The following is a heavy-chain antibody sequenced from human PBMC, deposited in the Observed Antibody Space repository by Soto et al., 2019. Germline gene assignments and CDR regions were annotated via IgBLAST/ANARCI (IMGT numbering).Heavy chain of an antibody. CDR1: GKSFDNFA. D-gene: IGHD3-16*02. Sequence: QVQLVQSGAEVKKPGASVRLSCKVSGKSFDNFAVHWVRQTPGQRPEWMGRINVGDDKTKYSEKFQGRVIVSYDTSATTAYMELRALSSEDTAVVYCPRAKYDYIWGSYHPFDQWAQGAQVTVAS. CDR3: PRAKYDYIWGSYHPFDQ. V-gene: IGHV1-3*01. CDR2: INVGDDKT. J-gene: IGHJ4*02.